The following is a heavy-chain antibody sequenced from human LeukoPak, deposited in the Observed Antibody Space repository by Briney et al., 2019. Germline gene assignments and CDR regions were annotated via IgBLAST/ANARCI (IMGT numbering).Heavy chain of an antibody. CDR1: GGSISSYY. D-gene: IGHD1-26*01. V-gene: IGHV4-59*08. CDR2: IYYSGST. J-gene: IGHJ4*02. CDR3: ARISGSYIRDY. Sequence: SETLSLTCTVSGGSISSYYWTWIRQPPGKGLEWIGYIYYSGSTNYNPSLKSRVTISVDTSKNQFSLKLSSVTAADTAVYYCARISGSYIRDYWGQGTLVTVSS.